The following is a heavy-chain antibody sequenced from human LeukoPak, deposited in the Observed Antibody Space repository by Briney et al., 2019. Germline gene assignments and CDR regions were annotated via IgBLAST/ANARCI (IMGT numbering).Heavy chain of an antibody. Sequence: SETLSLTCTVSGGSISSYYWSWIRQPPGKGLEWIGYIYYSGSTNYNPSLKSRATISVDTSKNQFSLKLSSVTAADTAVYYCARHVEYLRNYYYGMDVWGQGTTVTVSS. CDR3: ARHVEYLRNYYYGMDV. D-gene: IGHD2-2*01. CDR2: IYYSGST. CDR1: GGSISSYY. V-gene: IGHV4-59*08. J-gene: IGHJ6*02.